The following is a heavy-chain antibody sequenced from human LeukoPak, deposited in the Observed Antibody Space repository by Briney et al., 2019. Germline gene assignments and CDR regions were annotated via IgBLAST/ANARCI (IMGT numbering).Heavy chain of an antibody. CDR3: AKGGSIAVAGNSDY. J-gene: IGHJ4*02. CDR1: GFTVSSNY. D-gene: IGHD6-19*01. V-gene: IGHV3-23*01. Sequence: GGSLRLSCAASGFTVSSNYMSWVRQAPGKGLEWVSAISGSGGSTYYADSVKGRFTISRDNSKNTLYLQMNSLRAEDTAVYYCAKGGSIAVAGNSDYWGQGTLVTVSS. CDR2: ISGSGGST.